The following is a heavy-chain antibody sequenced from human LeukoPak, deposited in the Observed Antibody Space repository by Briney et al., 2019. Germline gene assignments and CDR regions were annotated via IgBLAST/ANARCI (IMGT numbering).Heavy chain of an antibody. Sequence: TVKVSCKAFGATLNIGHAFTWARQAPGQGLQWMGRIIPFLGEVNYAQNFQGRVSFTADKSTATMYMEVKSLRLDDTAIYYCSPCGHAYDWFGPWGQGTLVTVSS. CDR3: SPCGHAYDWFGP. D-gene: IGHD5-12*01. CDR2: IIPFLGEV. CDR1: GATLNIGHA. J-gene: IGHJ5*02. V-gene: IGHV1-69*04.